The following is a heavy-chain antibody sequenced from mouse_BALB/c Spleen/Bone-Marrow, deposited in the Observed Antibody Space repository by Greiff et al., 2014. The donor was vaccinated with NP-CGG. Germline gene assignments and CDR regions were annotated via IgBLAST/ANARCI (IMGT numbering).Heavy chain of an antibody. CDR1: GFNIKDTY. V-gene: IGHV14-3*02. CDR2: IDPANGNT. J-gene: IGHJ3*01. Sequence: VQLKESGAELVKPGASVKLSCTASGFNIKDTYMPWVKQRPEQGLEWIGRIDPANGNTKYDPKFQGKATIAADTSSNTAYLQLSSLTSEDTAVYYCAPYYYGSSQFAYWGQGTLVTVSA. CDR3: APYYYGSSQFAY. D-gene: IGHD1-1*01.